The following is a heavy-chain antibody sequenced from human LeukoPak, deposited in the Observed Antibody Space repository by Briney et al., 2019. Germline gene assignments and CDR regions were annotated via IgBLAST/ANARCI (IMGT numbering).Heavy chain of an antibody. CDR3: AKEGGVYCSSTSCYPFDY. CDR1: GFTFSSYG. V-gene: IGHV3-30*02. J-gene: IGHJ4*02. CDR2: IRYDGSNK. Sequence: GGSLRLSCAASGFTFSSYGMHWVRQAPGKGLEWVAFIRYDGSNKYYADSVKGLFTISRDNSKNTLYLQMNSLRAEDTAVYYCAKEGGVYCSSTSCYPFDYWGQGTLVTVSS. D-gene: IGHD2-2*01.